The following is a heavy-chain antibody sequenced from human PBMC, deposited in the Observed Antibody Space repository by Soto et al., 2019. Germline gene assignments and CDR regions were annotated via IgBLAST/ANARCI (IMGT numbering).Heavy chain of an antibody. D-gene: IGHD4-17*01. Sequence: SETLSLTCAVYGGSFSGYYWSWIRQPPGKGLEWIGEINHSGSTIYNPSLKSRVTISVDTSKNHFSLKLSYVTAADTAVYYCARGKKNYGDDAFDIWGQGTMVTVSS. CDR1: GGSFSGYY. V-gene: IGHV4-34*01. CDR2: INHSGST. J-gene: IGHJ3*02. CDR3: ARGKKNYGDDAFDI.